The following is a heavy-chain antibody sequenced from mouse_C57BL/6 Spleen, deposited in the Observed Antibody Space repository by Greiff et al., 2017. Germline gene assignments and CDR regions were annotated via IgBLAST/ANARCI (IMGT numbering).Heavy chain of an antibody. D-gene: IGHD1-3*01. CDR3: ARESAFDY. Sequence: QVQLKQPGAELVKPGASVKMSCKASGYTFTSYWLTWVKPRPGQGLEWIGDIYPGSGSTNYTEKFKSQATLTVDTSSSTAYMQLSSLTSEDSAVYYCARESAFDYWGQGTTLTVSS. CDR2: IYPGSGST. CDR1: GYTFTSYW. V-gene: IGHV1-55*01. J-gene: IGHJ2*01.